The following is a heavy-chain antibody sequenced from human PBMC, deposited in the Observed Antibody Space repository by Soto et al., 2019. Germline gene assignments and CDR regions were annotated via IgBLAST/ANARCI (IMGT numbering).Heavy chain of an antibody. J-gene: IGHJ5*02. Sequence: SETLSLTCGVSGGTVASSHWWSWVRQSPGRGLEWIGNVYHTGDTNFNPSLQSRVTFSVDKSNNQFSLRLTSVTAADTAVYFCAREIVTAGGNNYFDPWGPGTLVTGSS. D-gene: IGHD2-21*02. V-gene: IGHV4-4*02. CDR3: AREIVTAGGNNYFDP. CDR1: GGTVASSHW. CDR2: VYHTGDT.